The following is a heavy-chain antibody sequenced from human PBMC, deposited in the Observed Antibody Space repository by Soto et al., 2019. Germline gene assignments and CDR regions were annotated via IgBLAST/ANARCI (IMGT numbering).Heavy chain of an antibody. Sequence: PGESLKISCKGSESTFANYWIGWARQMPGKGLEWMGIINPADSDTRYSPSFQGRVTISVDKSINTAYLQWSSLQASDTAMYYCARHLIFDKGWPRFFASWGHGTLVTVPQ. CDR3: ARHLIFDKGWPRFFAS. CDR1: ESTFANYW. D-gene: IGHD3-3*01. V-gene: IGHV5-51*01. J-gene: IGHJ5*01. CDR2: INPADSDT.